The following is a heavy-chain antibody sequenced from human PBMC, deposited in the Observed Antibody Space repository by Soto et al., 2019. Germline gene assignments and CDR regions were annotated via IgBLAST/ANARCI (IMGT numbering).Heavy chain of an antibody. CDR1: GGSISSGGYY. Sequence: QVQLQESGPGLVKPSQTLSLTCTVSGGSISSGGYYWSRIRQHPGKGLEWIGYIYYSGSTYYNPHLTSRVTIAVDTSKNQSSLKLSSVTAADTAVYYCARVIGYRSSSLVRYYYGRDVWGQGTTVTVSS. D-gene: IGHD6-6*01. CDR2: IYYSGST. CDR3: ARVIGYRSSSLVRYYYGRDV. V-gene: IGHV4-31*03. J-gene: IGHJ6*02.